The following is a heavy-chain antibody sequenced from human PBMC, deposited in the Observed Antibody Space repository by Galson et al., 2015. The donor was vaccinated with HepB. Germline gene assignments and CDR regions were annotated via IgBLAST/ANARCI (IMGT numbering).Heavy chain of an antibody. CDR1: GGTFSSHA. Sequence: SVKVSCKASGGTFSSHAISWVRQAPGQGLEWMGGIVPVLGTTVYAEKSQGGVTITADESTTTAYMELSSLTSEDTAVFYCATEAGGNSYGHEHWGQGTLITVSS. D-gene: IGHD3-16*01. CDR2: IVPVLGTT. CDR3: ATEAGGNSYGHEH. J-gene: IGHJ1*01. V-gene: IGHV1-69*13.